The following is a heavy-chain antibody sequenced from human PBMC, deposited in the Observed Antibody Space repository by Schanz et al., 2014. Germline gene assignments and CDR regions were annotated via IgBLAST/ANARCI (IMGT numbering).Heavy chain of an antibody. D-gene: IGHD3-16*02. CDR1: GITFSSHS. Sequence: EVHLVESGGGLVQPGGSLRLSCAASGITFSSHSFNWVRQAPGKGLEWVSYVSRSTPDIYYADSVKGRFTISRDNAKNSLYLQMNSLRAEDTAVYFCARDNRYYLFDYWGQGALVTVSS. J-gene: IGHJ4*02. CDR2: VSRSTPDI. V-gene: IGHV3-48*01. CDR3: ARDNRYYLFDY.